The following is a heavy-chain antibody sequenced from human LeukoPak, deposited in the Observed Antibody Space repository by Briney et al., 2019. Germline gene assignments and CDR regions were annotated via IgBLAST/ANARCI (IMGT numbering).Heavy chain of an antibody. J-gene: IGHJ4*02. CDR2: IYYSGST. CDR1: GGSISSYY. D-gene: IGHD3-10*01. V-gene: IGHV4-59*01. CDR3: ARVAYGSGSYYFDY. Sequence: SETLSLTCTVSGGSISSYYWSWIRQPPGKALEWIGYIYYSGSTNYNPSLKSRVTISVDTSKNQLSLKLSSVTAADTAVYYCARVAYGSGSYYFDYWGQGTLVTVSS.